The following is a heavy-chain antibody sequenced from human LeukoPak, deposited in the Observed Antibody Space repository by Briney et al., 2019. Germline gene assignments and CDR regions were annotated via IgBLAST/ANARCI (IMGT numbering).Heavy chain of an antibody. CDR2: IYYSAST. D-gene: IGHD5-18*01. CDR1: GGSVSSGSYY. J-gene: IGHJ4*02. CDR3: ARGSRGYSYG. Sequence: SETLSLTCTVSGGSVSSGSYYWSWIRQPPGKGLEWIGYIYYSASTNYNRSLKSRVTISVDTSNNQFSLKLSSVTAADTAVYYCARGSRGYSYGWGQGTLVTVSS. V-gene: IGHV4-61*01.